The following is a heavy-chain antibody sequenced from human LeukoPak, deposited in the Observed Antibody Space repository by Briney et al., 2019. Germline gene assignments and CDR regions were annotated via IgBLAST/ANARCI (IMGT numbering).Heavy chain of an antibody. CDR3: AKGSSSSRPYYFDY. J-gene: IGHJ4*02. CDR1: GFSFSSYA. Sequence: GGSLRLSCAASGFSFSSYAMSWVRQAPGKGLEWVSAITDSGGSTYHADSVEGRFTISRDTSKNTLFLQMNSLRVEDTAVYYCAKGSSSSRPYYFDYWGQGTLVTVSS. V-gene: IGHV3-23*01. CDR2: ITDSGGST. D-gene: IGHD6-6*01.